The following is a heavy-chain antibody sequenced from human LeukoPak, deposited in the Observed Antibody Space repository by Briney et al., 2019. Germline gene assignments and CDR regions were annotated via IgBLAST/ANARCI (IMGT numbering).Heavy chain of an antibody. J-gene: IGHJ5*02. CDR1: GGSFSGYY. D-gene: IGHD3-3*01. CDR2: INHSGST. V-gene: IGHV4-34*01. Sequence: PSETQSLTCAVYGGSFSGYYWSWIRQPPGKGLEWIGEINHSGSTNYNPSLKSRVTISVDTSKNQFSLKLSSVTAADTAVYYCARNLAYYDFWSGYYWFDPWGQGTLVTVSS. CDR3: ARNLAYYDFWSGYYWFDP.